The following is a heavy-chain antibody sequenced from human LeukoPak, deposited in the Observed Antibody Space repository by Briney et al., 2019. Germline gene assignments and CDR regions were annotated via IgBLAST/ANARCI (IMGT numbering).Heavy chain of an antibody. V-gene: IGHV3-21*01. CDR2: ISTSSSHI. J-gene: IGHJ3*02. CDR1: GFTFSYYS. CDR3: ARGTTTVQREDAFDI. Sequence: GGSLRLSCAVSGFTFSYYSMIWVRQAPGKGLEWISSISTSSSHIYYADSLKGRFTISRDNAKNSLYLQMDSLRAEDTAVYYCARGTTTVQREDAFDIWGQGTMVTVSS. D-gene: IGHD1-26*01.